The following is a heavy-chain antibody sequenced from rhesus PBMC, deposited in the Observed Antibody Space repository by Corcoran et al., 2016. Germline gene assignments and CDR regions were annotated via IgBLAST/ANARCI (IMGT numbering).Heavy chain of an antibody. CDR2: ISYCGNT. Sequence: QVQLQESGPGLVKPSETLSLTCAVSGGSISSRYYYWHWIRQAPGTGRVGSGYISYCGNTTSHPSLNSRVTISRDTSKNQFSLNLSSVTAADTAVYYCARSITLVVVITTNYFDYWGQGVLVTVSS. V-gene: IGHV4-122*02. CDR1: GGSISSRYYY. J-gene: IGHJ4*01. D-gene: IGHD3-16*01. CDR3: ARSITLVVVITTNYFDY.